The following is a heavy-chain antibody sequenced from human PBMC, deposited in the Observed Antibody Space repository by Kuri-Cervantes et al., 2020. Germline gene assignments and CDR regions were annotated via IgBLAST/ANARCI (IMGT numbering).Heavy chain of an antibody. CDR1: GFTFSSYG. CDR3: ARDRGVAYPDAFDI. D-gene: IGHD5-12*01. CDR2: IWYDGSNK. V-gene: IGHV3-33*01. Sequence: GESLKISCAASGFTFSSYGMHWVRQAPGKGLEWVALIWYDGSNKYYADSVKGRFTISRDNSKNTLYLQMNSLRAEDTAVYYCARDRGVAYPDAFDIWGQGTMVTVSS. J-gene: IGHJ3*02.